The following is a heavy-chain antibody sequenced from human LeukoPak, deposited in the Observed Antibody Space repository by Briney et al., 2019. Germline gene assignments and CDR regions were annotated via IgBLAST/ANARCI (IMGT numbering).Heavy chain of an antibody. CDR1: GGTFSSYA. CDR2: IIPIFGTA. Sequence: ASVKVSCKASGGTFSSYAISWVRQAPGQGLEWMGGIIPIFGTANYAQKFQGRVTMTRDMSTSTVYMELSSLRSEDTAVYYCARGLELVYYFDYWGQGTLVTVSS. D-gene: IGHD1-7*01. CDR3: ARGLELVYYFDY. V-gene: IGHV1-69*05. J-gene: IGHJ4*02.